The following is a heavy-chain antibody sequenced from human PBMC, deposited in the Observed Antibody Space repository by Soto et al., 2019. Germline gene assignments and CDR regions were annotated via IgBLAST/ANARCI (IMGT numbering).Heavy chain of an antibody. J-gene: IGHJ6*02. CDR3: SRGDATKIGVITCYSMEV. CDR2: IIPVCGTA. CDR1: GGTLRNYG. D-gene: IGHD3-16*01. Sequence: QVQLGQSGAEVKKPGSSVWVSCKASGGTLRNYGISWERQAPGQGLEWMGGIIPVCGTANYAQKFQDRVTITADETPSTVYMDVTSLRSEDTAVYYCSRGDATKIGVITCYSMEVWGQGTTVTVSS. V-gene: IGHV1-69*12.